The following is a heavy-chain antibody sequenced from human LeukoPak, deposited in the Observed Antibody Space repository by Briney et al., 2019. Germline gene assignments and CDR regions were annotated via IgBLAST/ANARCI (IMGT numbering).Heavy chain of an antibody. D-gene: IGHD5-24*01. CDR1: GFAFSSYA. J-gene: IGHJ2*01. CDR2: ITTGGGST. V-gene: IGHV3-23*01. CDR3: ARGGDGYNIYWYFDL. Sequence: SGGSLRLSCAASGFAFSSYAMSWVRQAPGEGLEWVSGITTGGGSTFYADSVKGRFTISRDNAKNTLYLQMNSLRAEDTAVYYCARGGDGYNIYWYFDLWGRGTLVTVSS.